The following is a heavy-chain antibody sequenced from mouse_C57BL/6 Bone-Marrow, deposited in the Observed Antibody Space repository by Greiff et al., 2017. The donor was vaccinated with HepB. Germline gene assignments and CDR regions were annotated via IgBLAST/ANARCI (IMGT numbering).Heavy chain of an antibody. CDR2: IHPNSGST. Sequence: QVQLQQPGAELVKPGASVKLSCKASGYTFTSYWMHWVKQRPGQGLEWIGMIHPNSGSTNYNEKFKSKTTLTVDKSSSTAYMQLSSLTSEDSAVYYCARRRLCDYFDYWGQGTTLTVSS. J-gene: IGHJ2*01. D-gene: IGHD6-1*01. CDR1: GYTFTSYW. V-gene: IGHV1-64*01. CDR3: ARRRLCDYFDY.